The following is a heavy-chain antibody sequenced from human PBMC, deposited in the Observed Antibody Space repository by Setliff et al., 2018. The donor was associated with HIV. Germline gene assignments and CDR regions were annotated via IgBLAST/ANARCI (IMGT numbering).Heavy chain of an antibody. CDR1: GFTFSNYG. CDR3: TTAPGSGWSTDAFDI. Sequence: GGSLRLSCAASGFTFSNYGMHWVRQAPGKGLEWVAVIWYDGSNKYYADSVKGRFTISRDNSKNTLYLQMNSLKTEDTAVYYCTTAPGSGWSTDAFDIWGQGTMVTV. J-gene: IGHJ3*02. V-gene: IGHV3-33*01. CDR2: IWYDGSNK. D-gene: IGHD6-19*01.